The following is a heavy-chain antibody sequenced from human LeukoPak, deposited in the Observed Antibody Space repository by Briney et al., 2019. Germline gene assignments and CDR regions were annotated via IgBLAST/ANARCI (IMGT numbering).Heavy chain of an antibody. D-gene: IGHD1-26*01. CDR2: IFYTGGA. CDR1: GGSMNGYY. Sequence: SETLSLTCSVSGGSMNGYYWSWIRQPPGKGLEWIGYIFYTGGANYNPSLRSRVTMLIDTSKNQLSLKLTSVTAADTAVYFCARGVRLGCDYWGQGALVTVSP. V-gene: IGHV4-59*01. J-gene: IGHJ4*02. CDR3: ARGVRLGCDY.